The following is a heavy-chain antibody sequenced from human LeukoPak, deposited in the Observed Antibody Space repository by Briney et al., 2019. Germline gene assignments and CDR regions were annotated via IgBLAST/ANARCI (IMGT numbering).Heavy chain of an antibody. J-gene: IGHJ6*02. Sequence: SETLSLTCAVYGGSFSGYYCSWIRQPPGKGLEWLGEMNHSGSTNYNPSLKSRVTISVDTSKNQLPLKLRSVTAADTAVYYCAKIAVADGIDVWGQGTTVTVSS. D-gene: IGHD6-19*01. V-gene: IGHV4-34*01. CDR1: GGSFSGYY. CDR2: MNHSGST. CDR3: AKIAVADGIDV.